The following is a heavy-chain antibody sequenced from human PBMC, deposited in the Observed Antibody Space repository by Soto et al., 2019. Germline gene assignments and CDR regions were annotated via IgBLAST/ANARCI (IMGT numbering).Heavy chain of an antibody. CDR3: ACIRFLEWSSDAFEI. V-gene: IGHV5-51*01. J-gene: IGHJ3*02. Sequence: PGESLKISCKGSGYSFTSYWIGWVRQMPGRGLEWMGIIYPGDSDTRYSPSFQGQVTISADKSISTAYLQWSSLKASDTAMYYCACIRFLEWSSDAFEIWGQGTMVTVAS. CDR2: IYPGDSDT. D-gene: IGHD3-3*01. CDR1: GYSFTSYW.